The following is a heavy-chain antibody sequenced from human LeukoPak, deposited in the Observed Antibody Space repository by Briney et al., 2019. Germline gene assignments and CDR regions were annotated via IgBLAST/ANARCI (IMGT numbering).Heavy chain of an antibody. D-gene: IGHD2-15*01. CDR3: ARVPRDTYRSGGSCYSTGAFDI. Sequence: SETLSLTCTVSGGSISSYYWSWIQQPPGKGLEWIGYIYYSGSTNYNPSLKSRVTISVDTSKNQFSLKLSSVTAADTAVYYCARVPRDTYRSGGSCYSTGAFDIWGQGTMVTVSS. CDR2: IYYSGST. V-gene: IGHV4-59*01. CDR1: GGSISSYY. J-gene: IGHJ3*02.